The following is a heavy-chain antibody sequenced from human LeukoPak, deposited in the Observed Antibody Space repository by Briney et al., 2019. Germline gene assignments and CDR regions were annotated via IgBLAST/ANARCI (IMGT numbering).Heavy chain of an antibody. Sequence: GGSLRLSCAASGFTFSDYYMSWIRQAPGKGLEWVSYISSSGSTIYYADSVKGRFTISRDNAKNSLYLQMNSLRAEDTAVYYCARPSQYDYVWGSYRQGYFQHWGQGTLVTVSS. V-gene: IGHV3-11*01. J-gene: IGHJ1*01. CDR3: ARPSQYDYVWGSYRQGYFQH. CDR2: ISSSGSTI. CDR1: GFTFSDYY. D-gene: IGHD3-16*02.